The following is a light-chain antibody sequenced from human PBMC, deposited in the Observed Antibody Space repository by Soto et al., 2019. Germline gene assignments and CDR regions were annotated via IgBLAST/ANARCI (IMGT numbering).Light chain of an antibody. CDR3: CSSAGTYTSV. V-gene: IGLV2-11*01. CDR1: SSDVGGYNY. CDR2: DVS. Sequence: QSVLTQPRSVSGSPGQSVTISCTGTSSDVGGYNYVSWYQQHPGKAPKLMISDVSKRPSGVPDRFSGSKSGNTASLTISGLQAEDEADCYCCSSAGTYTSVFGGGTKLPVL. J-gene: IGLJ3*02.